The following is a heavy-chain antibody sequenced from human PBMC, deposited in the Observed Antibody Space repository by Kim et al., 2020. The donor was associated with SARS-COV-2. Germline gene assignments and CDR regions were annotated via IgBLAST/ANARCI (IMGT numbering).Heavy chain of an antibody. J-gene: IGHJ4*02. CDR3: AKDPGYSYGLYYFDY. CDR2: ISWNSGSI. Sequence: GGSLRLSCAASGFTFDDYAMHGVRQAPGKGLEWVSGISWNSGSIGYADSVKGRFTISRDNAKNSLYLQMNSLRAEDTALYYCAKDPGYSYGLYYFDYWGQGTLVTVSS. CDR1: GFTFDDYA. D-gene: IGHD5-18*01. V-gene: IGHV3-9*01.